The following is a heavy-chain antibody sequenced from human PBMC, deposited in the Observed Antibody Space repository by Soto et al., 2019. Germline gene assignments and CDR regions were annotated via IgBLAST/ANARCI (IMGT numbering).Heavy chain of an antibody. CDR2: IIPIFGTP. CDR1: GGIFSTYA. J-gene: IGHJ4*02. D-gene: IGHD6-13*01. V-gene: IGHV1-69*01. Sequence: QVQLVQSGAEVKKPGSSVKVSCKASGGIFSTYAISWLRQAPGQGLEWMGGIIPIFGTPNYAQRFQGRVTITADESTSTAYMELSRLRSEDTAVYYCAKHGPQYSSSLTHYWGQGTLVTVSS. CDR3: AKHGPQYSSSLTHY.